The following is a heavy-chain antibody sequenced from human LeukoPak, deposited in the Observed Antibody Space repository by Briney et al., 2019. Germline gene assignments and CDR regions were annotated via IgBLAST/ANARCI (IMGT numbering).Heavy chain of an antibody. Sequence: ASVKVSCKASGYTFTGYYIHWVRQAPGQGLEWMGWINPNSGGTNYAQKFQGRVTMTRDTSISTAYMELSRLRSDDTAVYYCARDDSRGVVPAAPNWFDPWGQGTLVTVSS. CDR3: ARDDSRGVVPAAPNWFDP. J-gene: IGHJ5*02. V-gene: IGHV1-2*02. CDR2: INPNSGGT. CDR1: GYTFTGYY. D-gene: IGHD2-2*01.